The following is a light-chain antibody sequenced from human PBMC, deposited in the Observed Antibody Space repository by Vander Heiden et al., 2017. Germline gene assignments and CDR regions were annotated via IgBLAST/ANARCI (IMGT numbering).Light chain of an antibody. Sequence: DIQMTQSPSSLSASVGDRVTITCRTSQSIRIYLNWYQQKPGKAPKLLIYAASSLQTGVPSRFRGSGSGTDFTLTISSLQPEDFATYYCQQSDSTPWTFGQGTKVEIK. V-gene: IGKV1-39*01. CDR2: AAS. CDR3: QQSDSTPWT. J-gene: IGKJ1*01. CDR1: QSIRIY.